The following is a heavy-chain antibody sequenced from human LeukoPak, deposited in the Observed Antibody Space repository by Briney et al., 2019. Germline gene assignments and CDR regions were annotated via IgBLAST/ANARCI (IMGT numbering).Heavy chain of an antibody. D-gene: IGHD4-17*01. J-gene: IGHJ4*02. V-gene: IGHV4-59*01. CDR1: GGSISSYY. Sequence: SETLSLTCTVSGGSISSYYWSWIRQPPGKGLEWIGYIYYSGSTNYNPSLKSRVTISVDTSKNQFSLKLSSVTAADTAVYYCAREYGDYSFDYWGQGTLVTVSS. CDR3: AREYGDYSFDY. CDR2: IYYSGST.